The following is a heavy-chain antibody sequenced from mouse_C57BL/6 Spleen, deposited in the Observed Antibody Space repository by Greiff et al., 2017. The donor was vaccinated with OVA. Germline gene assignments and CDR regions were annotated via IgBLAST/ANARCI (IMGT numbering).Heavy chain of an antibody. CDR3: ARRSPTVDYAMDY. D-gene: IGHD1-1*01. J-gene: IGHJ4*01. CDR2: ISSGSSTI. V-gene: IGHV5-17*01. Sequence: EVQVVESGGGLVKPGGSLKLSCAASGFTFSDYGMHWVRQAPEKGLEWVAYISSGSSTIYYAETVKGRFTISRDNAKNTLFLQMTSLRSEDTAMYYCARRSPTVDYAMDYWGQGTSVTVSS. CDR1: GFTFSDYG.